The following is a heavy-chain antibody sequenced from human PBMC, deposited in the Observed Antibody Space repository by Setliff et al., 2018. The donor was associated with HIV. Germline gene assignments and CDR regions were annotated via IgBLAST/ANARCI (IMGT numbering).Heavy chain of an antibody. D-gene: IGHD6-6*01. V-gene: IGHV1-46*01. Sequence: GASVKVSCKASGYTFTSYYLHWLRQAPGQGLEWMGISYPSDGRTQYAQKFQGRVTMTRDTSTSTAYMELSSLRSEDTAVYYCATEDFVRSWGAFDIWGQGTMVTVSS. CDR2: SYPSDGRT. J-gene: IGHJ3*02. CDR1: GYTFTSYY. CDR3: ATEDFVRSWGAFDI.